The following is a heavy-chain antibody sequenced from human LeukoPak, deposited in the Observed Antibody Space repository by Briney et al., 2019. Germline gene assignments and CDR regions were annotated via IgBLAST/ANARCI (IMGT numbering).Heavy chain of an antibody. CDR2: IYDDGRT. D-gene: IGHD4-17*01. CDR1: GFTFSDYY. CDR3: AGQNDDYGDYAAGNWFDP. J-gene: IGHJ5*02. Sequence: PGGSLRLSCAASGFTFSDYYMSWIRQPPGKGLEWIGNIYDDGRTFYNPSLKSRVTISVDTSKNQFSLKLSSVTAADTAVYYCAGQNDDYGDYAAGNWFDPWGQGTLVTVSS. V-gene: IGHV4-38-2*01.